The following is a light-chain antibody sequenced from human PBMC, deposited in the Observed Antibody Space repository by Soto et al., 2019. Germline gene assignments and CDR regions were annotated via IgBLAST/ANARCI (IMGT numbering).Light chain of an antibody. Sequence: EIVLTQSPGTLSLSAGERATLSCRASQIVSSSYLAWYQQKPGQAPRLLIYGASSRATGISDRFTGSGSGTDFTLTITTLEPEDFAVYYCQQYGSSPRTFGRGTKVDI. J-gene: IGKJ1*01. CDR3: QQYGSSPRT. CDR2: GAS. CDR1: QIVSSSY. V-gene: IGKV3-20*01.